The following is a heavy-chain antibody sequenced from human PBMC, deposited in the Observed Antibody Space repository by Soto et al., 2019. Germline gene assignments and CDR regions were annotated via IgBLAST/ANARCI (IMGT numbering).Heavy chain of an antibody. J-gene: IGHJ4*02. CDR2: IIPIFGTA. Sequence: GASVKVSCKASGGTFSSYAISWVRQAPGQGLEWMGGIIPIFGTANYAQKFQGRVTITADESTSTAYMELSSLRSEDTAVYYCARSRLGYCSGGRCYSHDYWGQGTLVTVYS. CDR1: GGTFSSYA. D-gene: IGHD2-15*01. V-gene: IGHV1-69*13. CDR3: ARSRLGYCSGGRCYSHDY.